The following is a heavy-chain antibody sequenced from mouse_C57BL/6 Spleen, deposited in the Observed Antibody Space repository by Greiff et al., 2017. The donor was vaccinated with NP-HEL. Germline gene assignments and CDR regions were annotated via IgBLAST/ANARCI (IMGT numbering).Heavy chain of an antibody. CDR2: ISSGSSTI. J-gene: IGHJ3*01. V-gene: IGHV5-17*01. CDR1: GFTFSDYG. Sequence: EVMLVESGGGLVKPGGSLKLSCAASGFTFSDYGMHWVRQAPEKGLEWVAYISSGSSTIYYADTVKGRFTISRENAKNTLFLQMTSLRSEDTAMYFCAMPGSSFAWFAYWGQGTLVTVSA. CDR3: AMPGSSFAWFAY. D-gene: IGHD1-1*01.